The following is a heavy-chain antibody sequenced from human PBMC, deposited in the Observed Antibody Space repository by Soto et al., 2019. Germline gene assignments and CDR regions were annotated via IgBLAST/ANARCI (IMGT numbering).Heavy chain of an antibody. D-gene: IGHD3-3*01. Sequence: SETLSLTCTVSGGSIISGGYYCICIRQHPWKGLEWIGYIYYSGSTNYNPSLKSRVTISVDTSKNQFSLKLSSVTAADTAVYYCARALSYYDFWSGYYSSYYGMDVWGQGTTVTVSS. J-gene: IGHJ6*02. CDR2: IYYSGST. V-gene: IGHV4-31*03. CDR3: ARALSYYDFWSGYYSSYYGMDV. CDR1: GGSIISGGYY.